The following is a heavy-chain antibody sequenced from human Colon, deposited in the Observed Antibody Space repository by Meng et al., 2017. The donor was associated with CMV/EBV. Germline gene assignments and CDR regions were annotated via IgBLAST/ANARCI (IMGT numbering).Heavy chain of an antibody. CDR3: ACSRGGDASTWGLFAD. V-gene: IGHV4-39*07. Sequence: SETLFLTCSVSGGSINTESYYWAWIRQPPGKGLEWIGTIYFSGSTYYNPSLRSRVTMSVDTSRNQFSLNLNSMTAADTAVYYCACSRGGDASTWGLFADWGQGTLVTVSS. D-gene: IGHD3-16*01. CDR2: IYFSGST. J-gene: IGHJ4*02. CDR1: GGSINTESYY.